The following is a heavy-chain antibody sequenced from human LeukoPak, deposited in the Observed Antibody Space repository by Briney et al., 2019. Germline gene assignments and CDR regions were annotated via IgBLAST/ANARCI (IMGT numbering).Heavy chain of an antibody. Sequence: SETLSLTCAVYGSSFSGYYWNWIRQPPGKGLEWIGEINHSGSTISNPFLKSRVIILVDTSKNQLFRQMTPGAASDTAVYFCVRGQWVGTTEPGFDSGGQGTLVTVSS. CDR1: GSSFSGYY. CDR2: INHSGST. V-gene: IGHV4-34*01. J-gene: IGHJ4*02. D-gene: IGHD1-26*01. CDR3: VRGQWVGTTEPGFDS.